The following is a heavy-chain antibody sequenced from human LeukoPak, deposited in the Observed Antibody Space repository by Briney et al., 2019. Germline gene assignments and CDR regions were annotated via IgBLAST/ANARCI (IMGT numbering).Heavy chain of an antibody. Sequence: PGGSLTLSCAASGLTLSRNYLSWVRQAPGKGVDGVSVIYSGGSTYYAESVKDGFPNPGDNSKHTLYLPKNSLRAGHAAVCHCARESYYYDSSGYGGYGMDVWGQGTPVTVSS. V-gene: IGHV3-53*01. CDR2: IYSGGST. J-gene: IGHJ6*02. CDR3: ARESYYYDSSGYGGYGMDV. D-gene: IGHD3-22*01. CDR1: GLTLSRNY.